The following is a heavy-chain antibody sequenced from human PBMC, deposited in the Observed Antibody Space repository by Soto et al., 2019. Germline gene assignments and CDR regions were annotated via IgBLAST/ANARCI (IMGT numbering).Heavy chain of an antibody. CDR1: GGFICSGDYY. J-gene: IGHJ4*02. CDR2: IYYIGST. CDR3: ARDSYDSSGYSFDY. D-gene: IGHD3-22*01. V-gene: IGHV4-30-4*01. Sequence: QVQLQESGPGLVKPSQTLSLTCTVSGGFICSGDYYWSWIRQPPGKGLAWIGYIYYIGSTYYNPSLKSRVTISVDTSKTQFSLKLSSVTAADTAVYYCARDSYDSSGYSFDYWGQGTLVTVSS.